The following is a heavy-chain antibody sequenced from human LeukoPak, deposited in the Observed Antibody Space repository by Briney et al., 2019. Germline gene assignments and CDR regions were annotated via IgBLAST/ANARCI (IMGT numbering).Heavy chain of an antibody. Sequence: PSETLSLTCTVSGGSISSYYWSWIRQPPGMGLEWIGYIYYSGSTNYNPSLKSRVTISVDTSKNQFSLKLSSVTAADTAVYYCARAGTSGWSNFDYWGQGTLVTVSS. V-gene: IGHV4-59*01. CDR3: ARAGTSGWSNFDY. CDR2: IYYSGST. CDR1: GGSISSYY. J-gene: IGHJ4*02. D-gene: IGHD6-19*01.